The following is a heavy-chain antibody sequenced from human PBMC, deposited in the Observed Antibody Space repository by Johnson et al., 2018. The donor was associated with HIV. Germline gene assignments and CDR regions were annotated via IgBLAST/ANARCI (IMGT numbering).Heavy chain of an antibody. CDR2: IYSGGST. J-gene: IGHJ3*02. V-gene: IGHV3-53*01. Sequence: MQLVESGGGLIQPGGSLRLSCAASGFTVSSNYMSWVRQAPGKGLEWVSVIYSGGSTYYADSVKGRFTISRDNSKNTLYLQMNSLRPEDMGIYYCAKPYGSGSYDAFDIWGQGTMVTVSS. CDR3: AKPYGSGSYDAFDI. CDR1: GFTVSSNY. D-gene: IGHD3-10*01.